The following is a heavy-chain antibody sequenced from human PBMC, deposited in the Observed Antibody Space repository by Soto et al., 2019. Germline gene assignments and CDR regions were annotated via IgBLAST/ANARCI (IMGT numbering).Heavy chain of an antibody. Sequence: LPETLSLTCTVSGGSISSYYWSWIRQPPGKGLEWIGYIYYSGSTNYNPSLKSRVTISVDTSKNQFSLKLSSVTAADTAVYYCARQSGKGAGVAFFDYWGQGTLVTVSS. J-gene: IGHJ4*02. CDR3: ARQSGKGAGVAFFDY. CDR2: IYYSGST. D-gene: IGHD2-15*01. CDR1: GGSISSYY. V-gene: IGHV4-59*08.